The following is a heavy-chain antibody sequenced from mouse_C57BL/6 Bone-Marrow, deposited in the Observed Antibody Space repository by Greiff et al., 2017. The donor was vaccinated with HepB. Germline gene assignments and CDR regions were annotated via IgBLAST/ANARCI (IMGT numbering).Heavy chain of an antibody. Sequence: QVQLQQPGAELVRPGSSVKLSCKASGYTFTSYWMHWVKQRPIQGLEWIGNIDPSDSETHYNQKFKDKATLTVDKSSSTAHMQLSSLTSEDSVVYYCAKALNYYAMDYWGQGTSVTVSS. CDR3: AKALNYYAMDY. V-gene: IGHV1-52*01. J-gene: IGHJ4*01. CDR2: IDPSDSET. CDR1: GYTFTSYW.